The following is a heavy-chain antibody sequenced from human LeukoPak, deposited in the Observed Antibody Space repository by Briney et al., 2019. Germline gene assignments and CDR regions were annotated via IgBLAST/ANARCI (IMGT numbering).Heavy chain of an antibody. D-gene: IGHD5-24*01. CDR3: ARARDGHINNWFDP. CDR1: GGSMSSYY. V-gene: IGHV4-4*07. Sequence: PSETLSLTCTVSGGSMSSYYWSFIRQPAGKGLEWIGRIHTSGTTYYNPSLKSRVTMSVDTSKNQFSLRLTSVTAADTAVYYCARARDGHINNWFDPWGQGTLVTVSS. CDR2: IHTSGTT. J-gene: IGHJ5*02.